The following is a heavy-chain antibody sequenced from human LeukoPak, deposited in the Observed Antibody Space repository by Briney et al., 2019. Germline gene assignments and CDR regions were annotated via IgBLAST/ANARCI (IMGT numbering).Heavy chain of an antibody. CDR1: GYTFTGYY. CDR3: ARVSTRWLPNNWFDP. Sequence: ASVTVSCQASGYTFTGYYMHWVRQAPGQALDWMGWINPNSGGTNYAQKFQGRVTMTRDTSISTAYMELSRLRSDDTAVYYCARVSTRWLPNNWFDPWGQGTLVTVSS. CDR2: INPNSGGT. V-gene: IGHV1-2*02. D-gene: IGHD6-19*01. J-gene: IGHJ5*02.